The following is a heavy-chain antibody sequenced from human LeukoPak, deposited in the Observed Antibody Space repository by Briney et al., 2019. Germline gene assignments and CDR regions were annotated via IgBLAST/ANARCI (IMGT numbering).Heavy chain of an antibody. CDR2: IYTSGST. V-gene: IGHV4-4*07. J-gene: IGHJ6*02. CDR3: AREDYRNYKYGMDV. D-gene: IGHD3-16*02. Sequence: SETLSLTCSVSGGSISSYYWSWIRQPAGKGLEWIGRIYTSGSTNYNPSLKSRVTMSVDTSKNQFSLKLSSVTAADTAVYYCAREDYRNYKYGMDVWGQGTTVTVSS. CDR1: GGSISSYY.